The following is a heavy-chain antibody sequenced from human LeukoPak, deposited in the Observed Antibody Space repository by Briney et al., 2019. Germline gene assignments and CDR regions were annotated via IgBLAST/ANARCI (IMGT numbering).Heavy chain of an antibody. D-gene: IGHD6-13*01. J-gene: IGHJ4*02. CDR2: ISWNGGTI. CDR1: GFTFDDYA. Sequence: PGGSLRLSCAASGFTFDDYAMHWVRQAPGKGLEWVSGISWNGGTIGYADSVKGRFTISRDNAKNSLYLQMNTLRPEDTALYYCATYTSSSDLDYWGQGTLVTVSS. CDR3: ATYTSSSDLDY. V-gene: IGHV3-9*01.